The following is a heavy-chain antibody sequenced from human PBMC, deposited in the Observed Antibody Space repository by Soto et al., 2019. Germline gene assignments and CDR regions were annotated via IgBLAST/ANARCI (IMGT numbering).Heavy chain of an antibody. V-gene: IGHV3-23*01. Sequence: EVQLLEPGGGLVQPGGSLRLSCTASGFTFSSFALSWVRQAPGMGLEWVSAISGGGDGTDYADSVKGRFTNSRDNSKNTLYLQMSSLRDEDTAMYYCAGPGYSSQDYWGQGALVTVSS. CDR2: ISGGGDGT. D-gene: IGHD5-18*01. J-gene: IGHJ4*02. CDR1: GFTFSSFA. CDR3: AGPGYSSQDY.